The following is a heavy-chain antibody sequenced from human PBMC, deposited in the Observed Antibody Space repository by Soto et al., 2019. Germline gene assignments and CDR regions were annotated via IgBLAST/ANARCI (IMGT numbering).Heavy chain of an antibody. CDR1: GFTFSYG. D-gene: IGHD2-15*01. Sequence: VQLLESGGGLIQPGGSLRLSCGASGFTFSYGIHWLRQAPGKGLGWVAYISYDSSNKFYGDSVKGRFTLSRDNSKNTQFLQMNSLRAEDTAVYYCAKLVIGYCSGNTCDDYWGQGTLVAVSS. CDR3: AKLVIGYCSGNTCDDY. V-gene: IGHV3-30*02. CDR2: ISYDSSNK. J-gene: IGHJ4*02.